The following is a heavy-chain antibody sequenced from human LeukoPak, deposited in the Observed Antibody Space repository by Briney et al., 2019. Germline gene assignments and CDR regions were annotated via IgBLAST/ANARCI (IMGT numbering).Heavy chain of an antibody. Sequence: GGSLRLSCAASGFTFSSYSMNWVRQAPGKGLEWVSSISSSSSYIYYADSVKGRFTISRDNAKNSLYLQMNSLRAEDTAVYYCARDRRSSITMIVVVYDYWGQGTLVTVSS. D-gene: IGHD3-22*01. CDR3: ARDRRSSITMIVVVYDY. J-gene: IGHJ4*02. CDR2: ISSSSSYI. CDR1: GFTFSSYS. V-gene: IGHV3-21*01.